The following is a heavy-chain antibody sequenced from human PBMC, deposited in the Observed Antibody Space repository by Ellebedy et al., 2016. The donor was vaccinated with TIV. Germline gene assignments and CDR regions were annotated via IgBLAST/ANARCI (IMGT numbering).Heavy chain of an antibody. Sequence: MPSETLSLTCAVSGYSISSSNWWGWIRQPPGKGLEWIGYIYYSGSTYYNPSLKSRVTMSVDRSKNQFSLKLSSVTAADTAVYYCARVAGIEYYYYGMDVWGQGTTVAVSS. CDR2: IYYSGST. V-gene: IGHV4-28*03. CDR1: GYSISSSNW. J-gene: IGHJ6*02. D-gene: IGHD3-10*01. CDR3: ARVAGIEYYYYGMDV.